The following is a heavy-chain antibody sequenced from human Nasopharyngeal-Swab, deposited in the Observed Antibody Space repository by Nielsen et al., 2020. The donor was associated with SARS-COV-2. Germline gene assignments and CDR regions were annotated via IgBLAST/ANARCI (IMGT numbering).Heavy chain of an antibody. J-gene: IGHJ3*02. Sequence: GGSLRLSCAASGFTFSSYAMSWVRQAPGKGLEWVSYISSSSSTKYYADSVEGRFTISRDNAKNSLYLQMNSLRAEDTAVYYCAKLLYVWGTYRYTKIDAFDIWGQGTMVTVSS. CDR2: ISSSSSTK. CDR3: AKLLYVWGTYRYTKIDAFDI. D-gene: IGHD3-16*02. V-gene: IGHV3-48*01. CDR1: GFTFSSYA.